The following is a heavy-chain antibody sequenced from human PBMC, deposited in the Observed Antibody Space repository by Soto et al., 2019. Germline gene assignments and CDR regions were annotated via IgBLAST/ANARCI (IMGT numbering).Heavy chain of an antibody. CDR2: INAGNGNT. CDR1: GYTFTSYA. D-gene: IGHD3-3*01. V-gene: IGHV1-3*01. CDR3: ARERITIFGAVISPLLDYGMDV. Sequence: GASVKVSCKASGYTFTSYAMHWVRQAPGQRLEWMGWINAGNGNTKYSQKFQGRVTITRDTSASTAYMELSSLRSEDTAVYYCARERITIFGAVISPLLDYGMDVWGQGTTVTVSS. J-gene: IGHJ6*02.